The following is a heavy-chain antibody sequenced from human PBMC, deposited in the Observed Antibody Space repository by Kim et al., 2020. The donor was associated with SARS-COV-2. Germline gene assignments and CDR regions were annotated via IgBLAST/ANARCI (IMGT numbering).Heavy chain of an antibody. V-gene: IGHV1-2*02. D-gene: IGHD3-22*01. CDR3: ARIYDSTSVGFDY. J-gene: IGHJ4*02. Sequence: AQKFQGRVTMTRDTSISTAYMELSRLGSDDTAVYYCARIYDSTSVGFDYWGQGTLVTVSS.